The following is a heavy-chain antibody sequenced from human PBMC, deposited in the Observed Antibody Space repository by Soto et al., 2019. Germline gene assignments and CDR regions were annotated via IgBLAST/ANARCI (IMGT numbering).Heavy chain of an antibody. CDR3: ARGRGFRQQLGVGDYYYGMAV. CDR1: GGSISSGGYS. V-gene: IGHV4-30-2*01. D-gene: IGHD6-13*01. Sequence: SETLSLTCAVSGGSISSGGYSWSWIRQPPGKGLEWIGYIYHSGSTYYNPSLKSRVTISVDRSKNQFSLKLSSVTAADTAVYYCARGRGFRQQLGVGDYYYGMAVWGQGTTVTVSS. CDR2: IYHSGST. J-gene: IGHJ6*02.